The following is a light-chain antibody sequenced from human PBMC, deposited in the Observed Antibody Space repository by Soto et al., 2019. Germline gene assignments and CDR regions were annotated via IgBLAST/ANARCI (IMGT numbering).Light chain of an antibody. CDR3: QKYDSAPWT. CDR2: AAS. J-gene: IGKJ1*01. V-gene: IGKV1-27*01. CDR1: QGIGNF. Sequence: DIQMTQYPSSLSASIGDKVTITCRASQGIGNFLAWYQQKPGKPPKLLMYAASSLQSGVPSRFSGSGVGTDFTLTISSLQPEYVASYYCQKYDSAPWTFGQGTKVEIK.